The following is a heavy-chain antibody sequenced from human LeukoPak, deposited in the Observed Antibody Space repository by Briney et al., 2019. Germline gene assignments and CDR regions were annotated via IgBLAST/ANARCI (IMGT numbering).Heavy chain of an antibody. CDR1: GFSLRTSGMC. V-gene: IGHV2-70*01. Sequence: SGPTLVNPTQTLTLTCIFSGFSLRTSGMCVSWIRQPPGKALEWLALIDWDDDKYYSTSLKTRLTISKDASKNQVVLTMTNMDPVDTATYYCARSNVDTAMVDFDYWGQGTLVTVSS. J-gene: IGHJ4*02. CDR2: IDWDDDK. D-gene: IGHD5-18*01. CDR3: ARSNVDTAMVDFDY.